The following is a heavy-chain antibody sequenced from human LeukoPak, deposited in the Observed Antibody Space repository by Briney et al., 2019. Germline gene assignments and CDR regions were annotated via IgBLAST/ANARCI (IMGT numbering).Heavy chain of an antibody. J-gene: IGHJ6*03. D-gene: IGHD6-13*01. CDR1: GGSFSGYY. V-gene: IGHV4-34*01. CDR2: INPSGST. CDR3: ARGIATRRQSYYYYMDV. Sequence: SETLSLTCAVYGGSFSGYYWSWIRQPPGKGLEWIGEINPSGSTNYNPSLKRRVTISVDTSKNQFSLKLSSVTAADTAVYYCARGIATRRQSYYYYMDVWGKGTTVTVSS.